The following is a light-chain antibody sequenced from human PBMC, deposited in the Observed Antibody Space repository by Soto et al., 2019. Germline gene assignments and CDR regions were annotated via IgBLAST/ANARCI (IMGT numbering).Light chain of an antibody. Sequence: EIALTQSPGTLSLSPGERATLSCRASQSVSRSYLAWYQQKHGQAPRLLIYGASSRATGIPDRFSGSGSGTDFTLTISRLEPEDFAVYYCQQYGSSPPRTFGQGTKVEIK. J-gene: IGKJ1*01. CDR1: QSVSRSY. CDR2: GAS. CDR3: QQYGSSPPRT. V-gene: IGKV3-20*01.